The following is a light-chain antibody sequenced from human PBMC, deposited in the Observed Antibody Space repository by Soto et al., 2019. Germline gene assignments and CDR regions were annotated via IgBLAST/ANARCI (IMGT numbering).Light chain of an antibody. J-gene: IGLJ1*01. V-gene: IGLV2-14*01. CDR2: DVS. Sequence: QSVRTQPASVSGSPGQSITISCTGTSSDVGGYNYVSWYQQHPGKAPKLMIYDVSNRPSGVSNRFSGSKSGNTASLTISGLQAEDEADYYCSSHTSSSTLLLVFGTGTKVTV. CDR1: SSDVGGYNY. CDR3: SSHTSSSTLLLV.